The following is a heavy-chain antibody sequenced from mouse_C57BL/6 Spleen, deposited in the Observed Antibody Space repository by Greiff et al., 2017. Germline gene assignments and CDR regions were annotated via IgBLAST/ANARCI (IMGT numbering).Heavy chain of an antibody. CDR1: GYAFSSSW. D-gene: IGHD2-1*01. CDR3: ARELLGFDY. J-gene: IGHJ2*01. V-gene: IGHV1-82*01. Sequence: VHLVESGPELVKPGASVKISCKASGYAFSSSWMNWVKQRPGKGLEWIGRIYPGDGDTNYNGKFKGKATLTADKSSSTAYMQLSSLTSEDSAVYFCARELLGFDYWGQGTTLTVSS. CDR2: IYPGDGDT.